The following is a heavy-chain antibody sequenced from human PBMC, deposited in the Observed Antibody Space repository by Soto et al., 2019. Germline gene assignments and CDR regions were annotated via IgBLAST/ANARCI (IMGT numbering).Heavy chain of an antibody. V-gene: IGHV1-18*01. CDR1: GYSFSFYG. CDR2: INPSDGNR. D-gene: IGHD3-22*01. J-gene: IGHJ5*02. Sequence: ASVKVSCKASGYSFSFYGINWVRQAPGQGLEKMGWINPSDGNRNFAQKFEDRVTMTTATSTNTVFLELRSLKSDDTSLFYFARDRLRGYDSSGFSSWGQGTMVTVSS. CDR3: ARDRLRGYDSSGFSS.